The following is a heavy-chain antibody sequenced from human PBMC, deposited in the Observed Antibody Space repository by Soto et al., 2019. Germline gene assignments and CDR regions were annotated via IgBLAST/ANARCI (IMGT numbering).Heavy chain of an antibody. D-gene: IGHD2-21*01. CDR2: IKSKTGGGTA. Sequence: GGSLRLSCAASGFTFSHAWMSWVRQAPGKGLEWVGRIKSKTGGGTADYAAPVKGRFTISRDDSENTLYLQMIRLKTEDTAEYYCTTGGETMDVWGQGTTVTVSS. J-gene: IGHJ6*02. CDR3: TTGGETMDV. CDR1: GFTFSHAW. V-gene: IGHV3-15*01.